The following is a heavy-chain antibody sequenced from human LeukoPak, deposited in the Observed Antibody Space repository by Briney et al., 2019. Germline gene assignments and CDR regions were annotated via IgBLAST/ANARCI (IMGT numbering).Heavy chain of an antibody. CDR2: IYSGGST. CDR3: ARENHYYDSSGFDY. J-gene: IGHJ4*02. CDR1: GFTVSSNY. Sequence: GGSLRLSCAASGFTVSSNYMSWVRQAPGKGLEWVSVIYSGGSTYYADSVKGRFTISRHNSKNTLYLQMNSLGAEDTAVYYCARENHYYDSSGFDYWGQGTLVTVSS. V-gene: IGHV3-53*04. D-gene: IGHD3-22*01.